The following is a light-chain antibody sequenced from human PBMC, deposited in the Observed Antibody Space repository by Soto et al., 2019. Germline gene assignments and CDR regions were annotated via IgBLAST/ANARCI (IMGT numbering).Light chain of an antibody. CDR1: QIVTRY. V-gene: IGKV3-11*01. CDR2: DPS. CDR3: QQRRAWLT. Sequence: DIILTQSPATLSLSPGERATISCRASQIVTRYLAWYQQKAGQAPRLLIYDPSNRATGIPARFSGSGSGTDFTLTISSLEAEDFAVYYCQQRRAWLTFGGGTKVEVK. J-gene: IGKJ4*01.